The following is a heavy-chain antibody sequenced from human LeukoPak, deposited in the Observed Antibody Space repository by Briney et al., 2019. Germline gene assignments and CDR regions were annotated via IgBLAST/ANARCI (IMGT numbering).Heavy chain of an antibody. V-gene: IGHV3-23*01. CDR2: ISAGGGSP. Sequence: GGSLRLSCAASGFTFSSYAMSWVRQAPGKGLEWVSGISAGGGSPFYADSVSGRFTISRDNSKNTLYLQMNSLRAEDTAVYYCAKTIAATATRVGPGCDSWGQGILVTVSS. J-gene: IGHJ5*01. CDR3: AKTIAATATRVGPGCDS. CDR1: GFTFSSYA. D-gene: IGHD6-13*01.